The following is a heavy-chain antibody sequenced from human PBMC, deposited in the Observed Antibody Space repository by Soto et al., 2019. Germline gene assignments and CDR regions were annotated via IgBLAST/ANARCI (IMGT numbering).Heavy chain of an antibody. CDR3: ARVAGYYYDSSGYFDY. CDR2: IIPIFGTA. D-gene: IGHD3-22*01. J-gene: IGHJ4*02. CDR1: GGTFSSYA. V-gene: IGHV1-69*01. Sequence: QVQLVQSGAEVKKPGSSVKVSCKASGGTFSSYAISWVRQAPGQGLEWMGGIIPIFGTANYAQKFQGRVTITADESTSTAYMERSSLRSEDTAVYYCARVAGYYYDSSGYFDYWGQGTLVTVSS.